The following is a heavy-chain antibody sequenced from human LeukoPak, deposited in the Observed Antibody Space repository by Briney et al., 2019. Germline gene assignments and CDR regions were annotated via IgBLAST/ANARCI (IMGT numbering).Heavy chain of an antibody. V-gene: IGHV1-18*01. CDR3: ARRNAGGDGYLDY. D-gene: IGHD2-21*01. Sequence: GASVKVSCKASGYTFTKYGISWVRQAPGQGLEWMGSISTDNGHTDYAQKFQGRVTMTIETSTTTAYMGLRSLRSDDTAVYYCARRNAGGDGYLDYWGQGTLVTVSS. CDR1: GYTFTKYG. CDR2: ISTDNGHT. J-gene: IGHJ4*02.